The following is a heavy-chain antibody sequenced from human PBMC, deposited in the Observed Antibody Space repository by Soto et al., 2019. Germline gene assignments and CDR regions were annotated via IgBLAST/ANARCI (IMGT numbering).Heavy chain of an antibody. CDR1: GGSVSSGSYY. Sequence: SETLSLTCTVSGGSVSSGSYYWSWIRQPPGKGLEWIGYIYYSGSTNYNPSLKSRVTISVDTSKNQFSLKLSSVTAADTAVYYCARDFPTVTTAAYYYYYGMDVWGQGTTVTVSS. D-gene: IGHD4-17*01. CDR3: ARDFPTVTTAAYYYYYGMDV. J-gene: IGHJ6*02. V-gene: IGHV4-61*01. CDR2: IYYSGST.